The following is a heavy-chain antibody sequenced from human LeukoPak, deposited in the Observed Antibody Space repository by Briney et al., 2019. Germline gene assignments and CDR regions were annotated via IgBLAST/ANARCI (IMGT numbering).Heavy chain of an antibody. V-gene: IGHV1-18*01. Sequence: ASVKVSCKASGYTFTTYGISWVRQAPGQGLEWMGWITGYNGNTKYVQKFQGRVAMTTDTPTTTAYMELRNLRSDDTAVYYCARDSRSLDAFDIWGQGTMVTVS. CDR2: ITGYNGNT. CDR1: GYTFTTYG. CDR3: ARDSRSLDAFDI. J-gene: IGHJ3*02.